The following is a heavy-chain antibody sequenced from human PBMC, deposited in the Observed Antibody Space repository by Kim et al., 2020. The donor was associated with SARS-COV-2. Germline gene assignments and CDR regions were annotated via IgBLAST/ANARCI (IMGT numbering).Heavy chain of an antibody. J-gene: IGHJ6*02. V-gene: IGHV3-9*01. CDR3: AKGWEWQQVQNGMDV. Sequence: DTGKGRFTISRDNAKNSLYLQMNSLRAEDTALYYCAKGWEWQQVQNGMDVWGQGTTVTVSS. D-gene: IGHD6-13*01.